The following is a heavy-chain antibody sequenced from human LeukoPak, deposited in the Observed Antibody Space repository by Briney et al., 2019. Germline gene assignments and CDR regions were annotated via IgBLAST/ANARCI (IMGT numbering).Heavy chain of an antibody. J-gene: IGHJ3*02. CDR3: ARDGNYRVADDI. D-gene: IGHD3-10*01. V-gene: IGHV3-7*01. CDR2: IKEDGSEK. CDR1: GFILSNYW. Sequence: GGSLRLSCAASGFILSNYWMTWVRQSPGKGLEWVANIKEDGSEKYYVDSVKGRFTISRDNAKNSLYLQMNSLRVEDTAMYYCARDGNYRVADDIWGQGTMVTVSS.